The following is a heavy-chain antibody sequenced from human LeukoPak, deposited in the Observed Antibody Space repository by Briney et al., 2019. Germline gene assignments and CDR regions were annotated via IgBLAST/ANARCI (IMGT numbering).Heavy chain of an antibody. CDR2: IYYSGST. J-gene: IGHJ4*02. V-gene: IGHV4-30-4*01. CDR1: GGSISSGDYY. D-gene: IGHD3-10*01. CDR3: ARVLNPWFGEFAFDY. Sequence: PSQTLSLTCTVSGGSISSGDYYWTWLRQPPGKGLEWIGYIYYSGSTYYNPSLNSRITISVDTSKDQFSLKLSSVTAADTAVYYCARVLNPWFGEFAFDYWGQGALVIVSS.